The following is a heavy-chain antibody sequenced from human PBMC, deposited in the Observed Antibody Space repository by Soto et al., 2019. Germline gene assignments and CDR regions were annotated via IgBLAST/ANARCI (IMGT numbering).Heavy chain of an antibody. CDR1: GYRFKSYW. Sequence: GESLKISCKGSGYRFKSYWIGWVRQMPGKGPEWMGIIFPRDSDTRYSPSFQGRVTISADESISTAFLQWNSLKASDTAMYYCVRGDVGDTFWGAFYFDLWGQGTLVTVSS. V-gene: IGHV5-51*01. D-gene: IGHD3-16*01. J-gene: IGHJ4*02. CDR2: IFPRDSDT. CDR3: VRGDVGDTFWGAFYFDL.